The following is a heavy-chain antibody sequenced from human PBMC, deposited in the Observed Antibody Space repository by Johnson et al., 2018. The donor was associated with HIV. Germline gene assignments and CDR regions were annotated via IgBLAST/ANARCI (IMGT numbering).Heavy chain of an antibody. J-gene: IGHJ3*02. D-gene: IGHD2-15*01. CDR1: GFTFSSYG. V-gene: IGHV3-30*03. Sequence: VQLVESGGGVVQPGRSLRLSCVASGFTFSSYGMHWVRQAPGKGLEWVAVISYDGSNKYNADSVKGRFTISRDNSKNTLYLQMNSLRAEDTAVYYCARELPGGDAFDIWGQGTMVTVSS. CDR3: ARELPGGDAFDI. CDR2: ISYDGSNK.